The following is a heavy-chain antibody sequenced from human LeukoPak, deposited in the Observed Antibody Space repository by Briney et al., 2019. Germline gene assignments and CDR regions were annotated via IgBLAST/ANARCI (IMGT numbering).Heavy chain of an antibody. V-gene: IGHV3-23*01. J-gene: IGHJ6*03. CDR2: ISGSGGST. D-gene: IGHD6-19*01. Sequence: GGSLRLSCAASGFTFSSYAMSWVRQAPGKGLEWVSAISGSGGSTYYADSVKGRFTISRDNSKNTLYLQMNSLRAEDTAVYYCAKAHESSGWNYYYMDVWGKGTTVTVSS. CDR1: GFTFSSYA. CDR3: AKAHESSGWNYYYMDV.